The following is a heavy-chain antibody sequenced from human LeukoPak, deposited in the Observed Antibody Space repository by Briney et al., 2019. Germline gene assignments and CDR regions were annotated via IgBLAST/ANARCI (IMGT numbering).Heavy chain of an antibody. Sequence: SETLSLTCTVSGYSISTSYYWGWIRQPPGKGLEWIGSIYYSGSTYYNPSLKSRVTISVDTSKNQFSLKLSSVTAADTAVYYCATSSSWSPDWFDPWGQGTLVTVSS. V-gene: IGHV4-38-2*02. CDR1: GYSISTSYY. J-gene: IGHJ5*02. CDR2: IYYSGST. CDR3: ATSSSWSPDWFDP. D-gene: IGHD6-13*01.